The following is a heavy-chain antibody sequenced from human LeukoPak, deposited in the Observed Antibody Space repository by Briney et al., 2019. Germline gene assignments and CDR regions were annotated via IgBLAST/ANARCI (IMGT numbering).Heavy chain of an antibody. CDR2: SYNGYST. CDR3: ARALGSVLDY. CDR1: GFAVSSNY. J-gene: IGHJ4*02. V-gene: IGHV3-53*01. D-gene: IGHD3-10*01. Sequence: PGGSLTLSCAASGFAVSSNYMSWVRQAPGKGLELVSISYNGYSTYYADSVNGRFTISRDNSKNTLSLQLNSPRTEDTAVYYCARALGSVLDYWGKGTVVTVSS.